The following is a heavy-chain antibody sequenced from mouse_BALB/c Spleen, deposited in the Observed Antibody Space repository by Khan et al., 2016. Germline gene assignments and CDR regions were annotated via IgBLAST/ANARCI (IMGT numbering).Heavy chain of an antibody. CDR3: ARSYYGYFAMDY. CDR2: IFPGSGIT. CDR1: GYTFTDYY. D-gene: IGHD1-2*01. Sequence: QVQLQQSGTELPRLGASVKLSCKASGYTFTDYYLHWVKQRTGQGLEWIGEIFPGSGITYYNEKFKGKASLTADTSSSTAYMQFSSLTSEDSAVYFCARSYYGYFAMDYWGHGASVTVSS. J-gene: IGHJ4*01. V-gene: IGHV1-77*01.